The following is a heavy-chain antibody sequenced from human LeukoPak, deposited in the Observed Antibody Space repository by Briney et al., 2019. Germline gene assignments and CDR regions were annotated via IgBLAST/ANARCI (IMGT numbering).Heavy chain of an antibody. CDR3: ARGAAFSGDY. J-gene: IGHJ4*02. CDR1: GFTFSSYW. D-gene: IGHD2-15*01. CDR2: IKEDGNEK. Sequence: PGGSLRLSCVASGFTFSSYWMSWVRQAPGKGVEWVANIKEDGNEKYYVDSVKGRFTISRENAKNSLYLQMNRLRAEDTAVYYCARGAAFSGDYWGQGPLVTVSS. V-gene: IGHV3-7*04.